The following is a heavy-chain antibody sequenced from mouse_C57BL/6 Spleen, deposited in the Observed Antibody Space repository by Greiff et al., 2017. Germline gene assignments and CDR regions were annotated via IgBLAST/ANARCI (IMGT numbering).Heavy chain of an antibody. CDR2: IYPGDGDT. Sequence: QVQLQQSGAELVKPGASVKISCKASGYAFSSYWMNWVQQRPGKGLAWIGQIYPGDGDTNYNGKFKGKATLTADKSSSTAYMQLSSLTSEDSAVYFCARSRGYGNYDFAYYFDYWGQGTTLTVSS. D-gene: IGHD2-1*01. CDR1: GYAFSSYW. J-gene: IGHJ2*01. V-gene: IGHV1-80*01. CDR3: ARSRGYGNYDFAYYFDY.